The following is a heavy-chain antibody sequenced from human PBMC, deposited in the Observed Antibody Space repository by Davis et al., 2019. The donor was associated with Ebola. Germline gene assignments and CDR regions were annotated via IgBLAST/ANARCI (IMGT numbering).Heavy chain of an antibody. J-gene: IGHJ4*02. CDR3: VKDTGRGQYYSYNNVRGISDY. CDR1: GFTFSNFV. Sequence: GESLKISCAASGFTFSNFVMSWVRQAPGKGLEWVSPISRSGVSTLYADSVRGRFTISRDNSQHTLYLQMSSLRAEDTAIYYCVKDTGRGQYYSYNNVRGISDYWGQGTPVTVSS. CDR2: ISRSGVST. V-gene: IGHV3-23*01. D-gene: IGHD3-10*01.